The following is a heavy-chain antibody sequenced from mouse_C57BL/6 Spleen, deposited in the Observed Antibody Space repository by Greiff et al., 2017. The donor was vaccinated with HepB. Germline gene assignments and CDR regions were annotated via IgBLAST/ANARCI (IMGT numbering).Heavy chain of an antibody. V-gene: IGHV1-82*01. CDR1: GYAFSSSW. CDR2: IYPGDGDT. CDR3: ADYGSSYY. D-gene: IGHD1-1*01. Sequence: VKLMESGPELVKPGASVKISCKASGYAFSSSWMNWVKQRPGKGLEWIGRIYPGDGDTNYNGKFKGKATLTADKSSSTAYMQLSSLTSEDSAVYFCADYGSSYYWGQGTSVTVSS. J-gene: IGHJ4*01.